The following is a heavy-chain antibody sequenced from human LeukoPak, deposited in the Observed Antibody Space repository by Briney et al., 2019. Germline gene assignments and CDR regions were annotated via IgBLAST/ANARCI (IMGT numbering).Heavy chain of an antibody. CDR3: ARVQEPYYYYGMDV. Sequence: SETLSLTCAVYGGSFSGYYWSWIRQPPGKGLEWIGYIYYSGSTNYNPSLKSRVTISVDTSKNQFSLKLSSVTAADTAVYYCARVQEPYYYYGMDVWGQGTTVTVSS. D-gene: IGHD1-14*01. CDR2: IYYSGST. CDR1: GGSFSGYY. J-gene: IGHJ6*02. V-gene: IGHV4-59*01.